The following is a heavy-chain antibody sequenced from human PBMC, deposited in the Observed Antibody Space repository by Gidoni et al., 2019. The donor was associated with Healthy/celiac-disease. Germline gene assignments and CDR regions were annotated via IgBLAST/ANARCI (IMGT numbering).Heavy chain of an antibody. CDR1: GLTFRSYA. Sequence: QVQLVESGGGVVQPGRSLRLSCAASGLTFRSYAMHWVRQAPGKGLEWVAVISYDGSNKYYADSVKGRFTISRDNSKNTLYLQMNSLRAEDTAVYYCARDRDVLRYFDWLPDYWGQGTLVTVSS. CDR3: ARDRDVLRYFDWLPDY. D-gene: IGHD3-9*01. J-gene: IGHJ4*02. V-gene: IGHV3-30-3*01. CDR2: ISYDGSNK.